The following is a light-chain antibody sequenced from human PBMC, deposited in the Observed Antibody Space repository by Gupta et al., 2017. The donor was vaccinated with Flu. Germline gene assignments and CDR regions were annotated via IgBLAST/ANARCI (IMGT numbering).Light chain of an antibody. CDR2: EGS. CDR3: MQSVQMPPIT. V-gene: IGKV2D-29*01. J-gene: IGKJ4*01. CDR1: QTLLHTDGKTY. Sequence: APGRPASMSCKSSQTLLHTDGKTYLNWYVQRPGLPPQLLIYEGSKRFSGVSDRFNATGSQTDFTLHISRGEAEDVGVYFCMQSVQMPPITFGGGTRVET.